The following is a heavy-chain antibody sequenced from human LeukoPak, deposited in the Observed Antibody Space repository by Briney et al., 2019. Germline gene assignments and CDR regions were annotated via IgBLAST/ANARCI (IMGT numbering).Heavy chain of an antibody. D-gene: IGHD3/OR15-3a*01. CDR3: ANAGGSVVGPLDY. V-gene: IGHV3-23*01. CDR2: ISGSGGST. CDR1: GFTFSSYA. Sequence: GGSLRLSCAASGFTFSSYAMSWVCQARGKGLEWDSAISGSGGSTYYANSAKGRFTISRDNSKNTLYLQMNSLRAEDTAVYYCANAGGSVVGPLDYWGQGTLVTVSS. J-gene: IGHJ4*02.